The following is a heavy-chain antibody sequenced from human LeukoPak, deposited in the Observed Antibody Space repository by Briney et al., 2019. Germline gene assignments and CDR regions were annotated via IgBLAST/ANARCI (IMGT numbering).Heavy chain of an antibody. D-gene: IGHD2-15*01. CDR3: ARVDCSSGSCSLAGWFDP. V-gene: IGHV5-51*01. CDR1: GYRFTIYW. CDR2: VYPGDSDI. J-gene: IGHJ5*02. Sequence: GESLKISCKGSGYRFTIYWIAWVRQMPGKGLEGMGMVYPGDSDIIYNPSFRGQVTLSADKSISTAYLQWSSLQASDTGLYYCARVDCSSGSCSLAGWFDPWGQGTLVTVSS.